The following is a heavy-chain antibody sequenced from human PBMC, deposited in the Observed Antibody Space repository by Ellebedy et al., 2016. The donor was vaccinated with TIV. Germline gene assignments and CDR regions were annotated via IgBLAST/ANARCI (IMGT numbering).Heavy chain of an antibody. D-gene: IGHD1-26*01. CDR2: IKQDGTQK. Sequence: GGSLRLSCAASGFSFNTYGMNRVRQAPGKGLEWVANIKQDGTQKYYADSVRGRFTISRDNAKNSLFLQMNSLRAEDTAVYYCARDTLMGVTDSYFDYWGQGSLVTVSS. J-gene: IGHJ4*02. CDR3: ARDTLMGVTDSYFDY. CDR1: GFSFNTYG. V-gene: IGHV3-7*03.